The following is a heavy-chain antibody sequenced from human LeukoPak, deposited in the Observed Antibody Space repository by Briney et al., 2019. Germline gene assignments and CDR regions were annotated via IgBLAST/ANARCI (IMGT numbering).Heavy chain of an antibody. CDR3: ARGYCSSTSCYADRDYYFDY. J-gene: IGHJ4*02. Sequence: SVKVSCKASGGTFSSYAISWVRQAPGQGLEWMGRIIPILGIANYAQKFQGRVTITADKSTSTAYVELSGLRSEDTAVYYCARGYCSSTSCYADRDYYFDYWGQGTLVTVSS. CDR2: IIPILGIA. V-gene: IGHV1-69*04. CDR1: GGTFSSYA. D-gene: IGHD2-2*01.